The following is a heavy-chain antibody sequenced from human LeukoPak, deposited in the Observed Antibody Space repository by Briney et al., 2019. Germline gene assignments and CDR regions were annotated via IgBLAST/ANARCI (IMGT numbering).Heavy chain of an antibody. CDR3: AREMMRRLGD. CDR1: GFTFSSYA. D-gene: IGHD3-9*01. CDR2: ISYDGSNK. V-gene: IGHV3-30-3*01. J-gene: IGHJ4*02. Sequence: GGSLRLSCAASGFTFSSYAMHWVRQAPGKGLEWVAVISYDGSNKYYADSVKGRFTISRDNSKNTLYLQMNSLRAEDTAVYYCAREMMRRLGDWGQGTLVTVSS.